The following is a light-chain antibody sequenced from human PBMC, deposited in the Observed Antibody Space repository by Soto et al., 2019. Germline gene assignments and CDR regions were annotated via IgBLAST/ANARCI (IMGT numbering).Light chain of an antibody. J-gene: IGKJ1*01. CDR3: QQYGSSPTWT. CDR1: QSVSSSY. Sequence: EIVLTQSPGTLSLSPGERATLSCRASQSVSSSYLAWYQQKPGQAPRLLIYGASSRATGIPDRFSGNGSGTDFTLTISRLEPEDFAVYYCQQYGSSPTWTFGQGTKVDIK. CDR2: GAS. V-gene: IGKV3-20*01.